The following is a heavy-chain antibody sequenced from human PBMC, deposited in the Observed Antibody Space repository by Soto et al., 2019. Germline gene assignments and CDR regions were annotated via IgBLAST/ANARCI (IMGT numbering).Heavy chain of an antibody. CDR1: GFTFSNYA. V-gene: IGHV3-23*01. CDR3: AKGPAQCLNWFDP. J-gene: IGHJ5*02. Sequence: GGSLRLSCVASGFTFSNYAMSWVRQAPGKGLEWVSGISGSGGTTYYADSVKGRFTISRDNSKNTLFLQMNSLRAGDTAVYYWAKGPAQCLNWFDPWGEGTLVTVSS. CDR2: ISGSGGTT.